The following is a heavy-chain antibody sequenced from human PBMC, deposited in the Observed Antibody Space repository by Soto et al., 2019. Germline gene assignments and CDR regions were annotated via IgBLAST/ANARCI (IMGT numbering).Heavy chain of an antibody. CDR1: GYTFSMSG. CDR3: AREGPRAYYYYGMDV. V-gene: IGHV1-18*01. CDR2: ISGYNGKT. J-gene: IGHJ6*02. Sequence: QVQLVQSGAEVKKPGASVKVSCKSSGYTFSMSGISWVRQAPGQGLEWRGWISGYNGKTNYEQKFQDRVTVTTNTSTTMASMELRSMRSDDTAGYYGAREGPRAYYYYGMDVWGQGTTVTVSS.